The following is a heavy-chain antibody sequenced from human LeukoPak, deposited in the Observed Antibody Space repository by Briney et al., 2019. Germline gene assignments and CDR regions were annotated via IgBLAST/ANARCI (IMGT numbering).Heavy chain of an antibody. CDR2: INHSGST. V-gene: IGHV4-34*01. CDR3: ARGALLWFGAKMEYYFDY. D-gene: IGHD3-10*01. CDR1: GGSFSGYY. Sequence: SETLSLTCAVYGGSFSGYYWSWIRQPPGKGLEWIGEINHSGSTNYNPSLKSRVTISVDTSKNQFSLKLSSVTAADTAVYYCARGALLWFGAKMEYYFDYWGQGTPLTVSS. J-gene: IGHJ4*02.